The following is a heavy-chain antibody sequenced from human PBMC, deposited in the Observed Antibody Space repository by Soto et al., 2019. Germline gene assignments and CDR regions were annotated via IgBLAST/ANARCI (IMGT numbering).Heavy chain of an antibody. CDR2: INSDGRST. J-gene: IGHJ6*01. CDR1: GFTLSNFW. V-gene: IGHV3-74*01. Sequence: WGALIVCCASSGFTLSNFWMAWVRQAPGKGLEWVSRINSDGRSTSYVDSVKGRFTISRDNANNTLYLEMNSLRVEDTAVYFCARGGRYRENYYFGMDVWGQGTPVTVSS. CDR3: ARGGRYRENYYFGMDV. D-gene: IGHD1-26*01.